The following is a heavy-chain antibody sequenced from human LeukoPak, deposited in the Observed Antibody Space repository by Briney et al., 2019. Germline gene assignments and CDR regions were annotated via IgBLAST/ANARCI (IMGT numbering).Heavy chain of an antibody. CDR3: ARGRIVVVVGFDY. Sequence: ASETLSLTCAVYGGSFSGYYWSWIRQPPGKGLEWIGEINHSGSTNYNPSLKSRVTISVDTSKNQFSLKLSSVTAADTAVYYCARGRIVVVVGFDYWGQGTLVTVSS. V-gene: IGHV4-34*01. CDR1: GGSFSGYY. J-gene: IGHJ4*02. CDR2: INHSGST. D-gene: IGHD2-15*01.